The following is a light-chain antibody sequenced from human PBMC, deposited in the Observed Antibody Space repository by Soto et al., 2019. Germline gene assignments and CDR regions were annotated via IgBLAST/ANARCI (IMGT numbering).Light chain of an antibody. CDR1: QSLLHSNGYNY. J-gene: IGKJ1*01. Sequence: DIVMTQSPLSLPVTPGEPASISCRSSQSLLHSNGYNYLDWYLQKPGQSPQLLIYLGSIRAPGVPDRFSGSGSGTAFTLTISRVEAEDVGVYFCMQPLQTTWTFGRGTKVDIK. CDR2: LGS. V-gene: IGKV2-28*01. CDR3: MQPLQTTWT.